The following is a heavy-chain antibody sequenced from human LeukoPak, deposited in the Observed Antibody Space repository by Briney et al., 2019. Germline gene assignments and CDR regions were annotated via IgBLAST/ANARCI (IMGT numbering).Heavy chain of an antibody. V-gene: IGHV3-23*01. D-gene: IGHD3-16*01. CDR1: GFTFSSYA. CDR3: ATQAMYYDYVWGSYTDY. Sequence: GGSLRLSCAASGFTFSSYAMSWVRQAPGKGLEWVSAISGSGGSTYYADSVKGRFTISRDNSKNTLYLQMNSLRAEDTAVYYCATQAMYYDYVWGSYTDYWGQGTLVTVSS. CDR2: ISGSGGST. J-gene: IGHJ4*02.